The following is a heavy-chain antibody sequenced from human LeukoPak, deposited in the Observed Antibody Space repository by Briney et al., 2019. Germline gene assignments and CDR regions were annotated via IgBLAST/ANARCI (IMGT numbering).Heavy chain of an antibody. CDR1: GYSFTSYW. D-gene: IGHD3-22*01. J-gene: IGHJ4*02. V-gene: IGHV5-51*01. CDR2: IYPGDSDT. Sequence: GESLQISCKGSGYSFTSYWIGWVRQMPGKGLEWMGIIYPGDSDTRYSPSFQGQVTISADESISTAYLQWSSLKASDTAMYYCARRNYYDSSGYYWNYFDYWGQGTLVTVSS. CDR3: ARRNYYDSSGYYWNYFDY.